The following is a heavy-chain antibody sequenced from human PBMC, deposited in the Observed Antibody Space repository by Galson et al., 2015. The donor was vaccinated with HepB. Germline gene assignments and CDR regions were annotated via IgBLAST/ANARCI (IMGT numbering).Heavy chain of an antibody. V-gene: IGHV3-30*04. CDR3: ARQRSVRSSSWEAFDY. CDR1: GFTFSSYA. D-gene: IGHD6-13*01. J-gene: IGHJ4*02. Sequence: SLRLSCAASGFTFSSYAMHWFRHAPGKATEWVAAISYDGSNKYSADSEKGRFTISRDNSKNTLYLKVNSLRAEDTVVYYCARQRSVRSSSWEAFDYWGQGTLVTVSS. CDR2: ISYDGSNK.